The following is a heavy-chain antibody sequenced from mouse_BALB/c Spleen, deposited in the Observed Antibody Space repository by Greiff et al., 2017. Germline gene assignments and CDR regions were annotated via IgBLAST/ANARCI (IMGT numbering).Heavy chain of an antibody. V-gene: IGHV14-3*02. Sequence: EVKLQESEAELVKPGASVKLSCTASGFNIKDTYMHWVKQRPEQGLEWIGRIDPANGNTKYDPKFQGKATITADTSSNTAYLQLSSLTSEDTAVYYCARGFYYLGAMDYWGQGTSVTVSS. CDR3: ARGFYYLGAMDY. J-gene: IGHJ4*01. CDR2: IDPANGNT. CDR1: GFNIKDTY. D-gene: IGHD2-1*01.